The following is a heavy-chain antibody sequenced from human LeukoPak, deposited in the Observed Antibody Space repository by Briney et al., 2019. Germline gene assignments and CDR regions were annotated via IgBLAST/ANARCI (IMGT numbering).Heavy chain of an antibody. CDR2: ISSSSSYI. CDR1: GFTVSSNY. D-gene: IGHD1-1*01. CDR3: ARDRGTLGKNYYYYMDV. Sequence: GGSLRLSCAASGFTVSSNYMSWVRQAPGKGLEWVSSISSSSSYIYYADSVKGRFTISRDNAKNSLYLQMNSLRAEDTAVYYCARDRGTLGKNYYYYMDVWGKGTTVTVSS. V-gene: IGHV3-21*01. J-gene: IGHJ6*03.